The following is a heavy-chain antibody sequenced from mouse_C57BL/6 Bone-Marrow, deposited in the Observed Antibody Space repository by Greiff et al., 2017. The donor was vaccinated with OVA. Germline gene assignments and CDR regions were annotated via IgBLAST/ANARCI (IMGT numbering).Heavy chain of an antibody. CDR3: ARWLPCYWYFDV. D-gene: IGHD2-2*01. Sequence: VQLQQSGAELARPGASVKLSCKASGYTFTSYGISWVKQRTGQGLEWIGEIYPRSGNTYYNEKFKGKATLTAYKSSSTAYMELRSLTSEDSAVYFCARWLPCYWYFDVWGTGTTVTVSS. CDR1: GYTFTSYG. CDR2: IYPRSGNT. V-gene: IGHV1-81*01. J-gene: IGHJ1*03.